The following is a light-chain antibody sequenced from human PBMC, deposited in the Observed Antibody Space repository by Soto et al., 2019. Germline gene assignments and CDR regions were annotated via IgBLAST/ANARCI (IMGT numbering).Light chain of an antibody. Sequence: PVLTQSSSASASLGSSVKLTCTLSSGHSSYIIAWHQQQPGKAPRYLMKLEGSGSYNKGSGVPDRFSGSSSGADRYLTISNLPFEDEADYYCETWDSNTRVFGGGTKVTVL. CDR1: SGHSSYI. CDR2: LEGSGSY. J-gene: IGLJ3*02. V-gene: IGLV4-60*02. CDR3: ETWDSNTRV.